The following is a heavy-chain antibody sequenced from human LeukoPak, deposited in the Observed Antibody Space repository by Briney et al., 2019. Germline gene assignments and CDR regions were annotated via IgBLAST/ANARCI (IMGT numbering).Heavy chain of an antibody. V-gene: IGHV1-69*05. J-gene: IGHJ4*02. D-gene: IGHD1-26*01. CDR2: IIPIFGTA. Sequence: AASVKVSCKASGGTFSSYAISRVRQAPGQGLEWMGGIIPIFGTANYAQKFQGRVTITTDESTSTAYMELSSLRSEDTAVYYCARGSGSYTFDYWGQGTLVTVSS. CDR3: ARGSGSYTFDY. CDR1: GGTFSSYA.